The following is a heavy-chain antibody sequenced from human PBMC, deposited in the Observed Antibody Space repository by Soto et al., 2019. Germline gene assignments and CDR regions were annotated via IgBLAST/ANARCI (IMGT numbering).Heavy chain of an antibody. D-gene: IGHD2-2*01. CDR3: AGYRFGVVPAAKRAFDI. J-gene: IGHJ3*02. V-gene: IGHV4-39*01. CDR2: IYYSGST. CDR1: GGSISSSSYY. Sequence: QLQLQESGPGLVKPSETLSLTCTVSGGSISSSSYYWGWIRQPPGKGLEWIGSIYYSGSTYYNPSLKRRVTISVDTSKNQFSLKLGSVTAADTAVYYCAGYRFGVVPAAKRAFDIWGQGTMVPVSS.